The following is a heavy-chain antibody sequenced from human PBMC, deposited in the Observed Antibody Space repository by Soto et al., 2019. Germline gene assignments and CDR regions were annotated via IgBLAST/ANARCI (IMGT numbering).Heavy chain of an antibody. CDR2: INTDGSVA. Sequence: PGGSLGLSCAASGLTFRSYLMRLGRQAPGKRLVWGSRINTDGSVAMYVDSVKGRFTISRDNAKNTLYLHMNSTRDEDTAVVDCVRDMKLWRFGSWGQGTLVTVAS. CDR3: VRDMKLWRFGS. CDR1: GLTFRSYL. D-gene: IGHD5-18*01. J-gene: IGHJ4*02. V-gene: IGHV3-74*03.